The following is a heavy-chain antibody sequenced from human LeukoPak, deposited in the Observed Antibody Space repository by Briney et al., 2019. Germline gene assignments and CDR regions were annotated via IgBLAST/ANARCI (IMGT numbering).Heavy chain of an antibody. V-gene: IGHV1-46*01. CDR2: INPSGGTT. CDR3: AREIGPRQLHLWGSAFDY. D-gene: IGHD5-18*01. J-gene: IGHJ4*02. CDR1: GCTFINYY. Sequence: ASVKVSCKASGCTFINYYMHWVRQAPGQGLEWMGIINPSGGTTSYAQNFQGRVTMTRDTSTSTVYMELSSLRSEDTAAYYCAREIGPRQLHLWGSAFDYWGQGTLVTVSS.